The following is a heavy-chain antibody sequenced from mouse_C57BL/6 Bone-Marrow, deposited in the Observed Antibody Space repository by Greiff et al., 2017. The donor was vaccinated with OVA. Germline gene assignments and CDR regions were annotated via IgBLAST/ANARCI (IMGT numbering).Heavy chain of an antibody. J-gene: IGHJ2*01. CDR3: ARVFWDDYAGYFDY. V-gene: IGHV1-80*01. CDR2: IYPGDGDT. CDR1: GYAFSSYW. Sequence: VQLQQSGAELVKPGASVKISCKASGYAFSSYWMNWVKQRPGKGLEWIGQIYPGDGDTNYNGKFKGKATLTADKSSSTAYMQLSSLTSEDSAVYFCARVFWDDYAGYFDYWGQGTTLTVSS. D-gene: IGHD2-4*01.